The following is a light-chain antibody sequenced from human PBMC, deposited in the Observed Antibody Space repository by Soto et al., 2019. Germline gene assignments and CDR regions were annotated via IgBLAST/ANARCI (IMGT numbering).Light chain of an antibody. CDR1: QTISND. V-gene: IGKV3-15*01. CDR2: GAS. CDR3: QQNNKWPPVT. J-gene: IGKJ4*01. Sequence: EVVMTXSXATVSVSPGEGVTLSCRASQTISNDLAWYQQKPGQAPRLLIYGASTRATGVPARFSGGGXXTXXXLTISSLQSEDFAFYYCQQNNKWPPVTFGGGTKVEIK.